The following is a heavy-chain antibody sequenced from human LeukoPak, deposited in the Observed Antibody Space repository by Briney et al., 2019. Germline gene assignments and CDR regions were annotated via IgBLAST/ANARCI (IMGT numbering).Heavy chain of an antibody. CDR1: GGSITNYY. D-gene: IGHD2-21*02. Sequence: SETLSLTCTVSGGSITNYYWSWIRQPPGKGLEWIGYIYYSGSTNYNPSLKSRVTISVDTSKNQFSLKLSSVTPADTAVYYCARLVVVTAPFDYWGQGTLVTVSS. CDR2: IYYSGST. J-gene: IGHJ4*02. CDR3: ARLVVVTAPFDY. V-gene: IGHV4-59*08.